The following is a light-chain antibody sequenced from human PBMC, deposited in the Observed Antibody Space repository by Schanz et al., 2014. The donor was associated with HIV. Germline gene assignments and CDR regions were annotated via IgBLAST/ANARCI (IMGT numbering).Light chain of an antibody. J-gene: IGLJ3*02. V-gene: IGLV2-14*01. Sequence: QSALTQPASVSGSPGQSITISCTGTSSDVGGYNYLAWYQQHAGKAPKLMIFDVSNRPSGVSNRFSGSKSGNTASLTVSGLQPEDEADYYCSSFAGSNIPWVFGGGTKLTVL. CDR3: SSFAGSNIPWV. CDR1: SSDVGGYNY. CDR2: DVS.